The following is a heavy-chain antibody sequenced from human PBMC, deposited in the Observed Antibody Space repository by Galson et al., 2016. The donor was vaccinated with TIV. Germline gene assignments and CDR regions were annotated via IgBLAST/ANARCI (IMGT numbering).Heavy chain of an antibody. V-gene: IGHV3-30-3*01. CDR3: ARDSGVFCRRASCFEWLDY. J-gene: IGHJ4*02. CDR2: ISFDGNSE. CDR1: GFAFRNYP. D-gene: IGHD3-3*01. Sequence: SLRLSCAASGFAFRNYPILWVRQAPGKGLEWVALISFDGNSEYFADSMKGRFTISRDNSKNTLYLQMNSLRTEDTAVYFCARDSGVFCRRASCFEWLDYWGQGTLVTVSS.